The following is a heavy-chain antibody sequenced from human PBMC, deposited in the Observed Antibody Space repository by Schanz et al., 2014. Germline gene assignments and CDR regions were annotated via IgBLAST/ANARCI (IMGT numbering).Heavy chain of an antibody. D-gene: IGHD1-7*01. J-gene: IGHJ4*02. Sequence: VQLVESGGGVVQPGRSLRLSCAASGFTFSTCAMHWVRQAPGKGLEWVANIKQDGSEKFYVDSVKGRFTISRDNAKNALYLQMNSLRAEDTAVYYCAKGRMTATNFFDSWGQGTLVTVSS. CDR1: GFTFSTCA. V-gene: IGHV3-7*01. CDR2: IKQDGSEK. CDR3: AKGRMTATNFFDS.